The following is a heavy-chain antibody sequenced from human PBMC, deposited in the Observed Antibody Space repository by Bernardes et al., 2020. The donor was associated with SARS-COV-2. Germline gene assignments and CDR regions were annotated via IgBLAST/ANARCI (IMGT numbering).Heavy chain of an antibody. Sequence: GGSLRLSCEASGFTFTDYDMNWVRQAAGKGLEWVSGFGFGGETYYPDSVKGRFTISRDNSKKYFHLQMDKLGVGDTAVYYCARARDYGGNSGFDYWGQGTLITV. D-gene: IGHD4-17*01. CDR2: FGFGGET. V-gene: IGHV3-13*01. CDR1: GFTFTDYD. CDR3: ARARDYGGNSGFDY. J-gene: IGHJ4*02.